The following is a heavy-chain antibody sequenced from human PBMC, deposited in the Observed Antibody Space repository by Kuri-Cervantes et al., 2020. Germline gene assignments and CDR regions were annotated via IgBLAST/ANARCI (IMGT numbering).Heavy chain of an antibody. V-gene: IGHV3-9*01. CDR3: ARYADYDTGHEDY. D-gene: IGHD4-17*01. J-gene: IGHJ4*02. CDR2: ISWNSGSI. Sequence: SLKISCAASGFTFDDYAMHWVRQAPGKGLEWVSGISWNSGSIGYADSVKGRFTISRDNAKNSLYLQMDSLRPEDTAFYYCARYADYDTGHEDYWGQGTLVTVSS. CDR1: GFTFDDYA.